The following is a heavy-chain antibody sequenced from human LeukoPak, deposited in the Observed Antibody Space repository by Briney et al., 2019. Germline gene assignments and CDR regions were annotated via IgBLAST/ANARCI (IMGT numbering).Heavy chain of an antibody. CDR2: FDPEDGET. Sequence: ASVEVSCKVSGYTLSEISMHWVRQAPGKGLEWMGGFDPEDGETIYAQKFQGRVTMTEDTSTDTAYMEVTSLRSEDTAVYYCARGYCSGGSCYSYWGQGTLVTVSS. CDR1: GYTLSEIS. V-gene: IGHV1-24*01. J-gene: IGHJ4*02. CDR3: ARGYCSGGSCYSY. D-gene: IGHD2-15*01.